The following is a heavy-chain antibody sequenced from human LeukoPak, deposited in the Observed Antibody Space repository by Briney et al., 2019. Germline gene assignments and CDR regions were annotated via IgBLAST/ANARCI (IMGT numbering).Heavy chain of an antibody. D-gene: IGHD2-15*01. Sequence: SETLSLTCAVYGESFSGHYWSWIRQAPEKGLEWIGEINDKGRTNSKLSLESRVTISVDTSKNQFSLRLASVTAADRGVYYCTRCVKARVVQSRCYYDSWGQGTLVTVSS. CDR1: GESFSGHY. V-gene: IGHV4-34*01. J-gene: IGHJ4*02. CDR2: INDKGRT. CDR3: TRCVKARVVQSRCYYDS.